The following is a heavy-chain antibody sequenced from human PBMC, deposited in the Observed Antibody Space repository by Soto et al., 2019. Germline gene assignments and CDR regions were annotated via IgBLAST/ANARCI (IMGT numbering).Heavy chain of an antibody. V-gene: IGHV4-34*01. D-gene: IGHD5-12*01. CDR3: ARGGSLPDFDY. Sequence: PSETLSLTCAVYGGSFSAYYWSWIRQPPGKGLEWIGEINRSGSTNHNPSLKSRVTMSVDTSKNQFSLKLSSMTAADTAVYYCARGGSLPDFDYWGQGTVVPAPQ. CDR2: INRSGST. CDR1: GGSFSAYY. J-gene: IGHJ4*02.